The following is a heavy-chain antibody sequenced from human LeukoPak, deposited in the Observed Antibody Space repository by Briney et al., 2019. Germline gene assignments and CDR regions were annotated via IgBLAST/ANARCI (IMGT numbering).Heavy chain of an antibody. V-gene: IGHV1-8*01. CDR2: MNPNSGNT. CDR1: GYTFTSYD. CDR3: ARVRSRGTIFGVVISTNYYYYMDV. Sequence: ASVKVSCKASGYTFTSYDINWVRQATGQGLEWMGWMNPNSGNTGYAQKFQGRVTMTRDTSISTAYMELSSLRSEDTAVYYCARVRSRGTIFGVVISTNYYYYMDVWGKGTTVTVSS. D-gene: IGHD3-3*01. J-gene: IGHJ6*03.